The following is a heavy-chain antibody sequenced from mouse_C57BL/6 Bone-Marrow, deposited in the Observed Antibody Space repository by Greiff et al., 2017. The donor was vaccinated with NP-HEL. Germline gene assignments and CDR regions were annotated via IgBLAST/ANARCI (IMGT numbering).Heavy chain of an antibody. J-gene: IGHJ1*03. CDR3: TRDYDYDVKVWYFDV. CDR1: GFTFSDAW. V-gene: IGHV6-6*01. Sequence: EVKLVESGGGLVQPGGSMKLSCAASGFTFSDAWMDWVRQSPEKGLEWVAEIRNKANNHATYYAESVKGRFTISSDDSKSSVYLEMDSLMAEDTSIYDSTRDYDYDVKVWYFDVWGTGTTVTVAS. CDR2: IRNKANNHAT. D-gene: IGHD2-4*01.